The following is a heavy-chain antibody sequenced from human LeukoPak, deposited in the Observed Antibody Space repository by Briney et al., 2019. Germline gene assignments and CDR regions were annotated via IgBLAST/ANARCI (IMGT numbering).Heavy chain of an antibody. V-gene: IGHV3-74*01. CDR3: TTGIGNYYYY. J-gene: IGHJ4*02. Sequence: GGSLRLSCAASGSTFSRYWMHWVRQAPGKGLVWVSRVKSDGSDTIYADSVKGRLTISRDNAKNPLYLQMDSLRAEDTAVYYCTTGIGNYYYYWGQGTLVTVAS. D-gene: IGHD3-10*01. CDR2: VKSDGSDT. CDR1: GSTFSRYW.